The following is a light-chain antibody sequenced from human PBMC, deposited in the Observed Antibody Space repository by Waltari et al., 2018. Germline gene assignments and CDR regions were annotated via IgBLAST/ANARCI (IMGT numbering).Light chain of an antibody. V-gene: IGKV4-1*01. Sequence: DIALTQSPDSLSVYLGERATISCKSSQSVFYGANNKNYLAWYRQKPGQPPKLLISWASTRESGVPDRFSGSGSGTDFTLTISSLQADDVAVYYCQQYFSVPWTFGQGTKVEIK. J-gene: IGKJ1*01. CDR1: QSVFYGANNKNY. CDR2: WAS. CDR3: QQYFSVPWT.